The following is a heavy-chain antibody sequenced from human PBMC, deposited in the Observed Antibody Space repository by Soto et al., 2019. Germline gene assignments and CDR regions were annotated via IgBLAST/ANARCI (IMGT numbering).Heavy chain of an antibody. CDR1: GGSISSSSYY. J-gene: IGHJ3*02. CDR2: IYYSGST. CDR3: ARHKTVVTAFDI. V-gene: IGHV4-39*01. Sequence: QLQLQESGPGLVKPSETLSLTCTVSGGSISSSSYYWGWIRQPPGKGLEWIGSIYYSGSTYYNPSLKSRVTISVDTSKNQFSLKLSSVTAADTAVYYCARHKTVVTAFDIWGQGTMVTVSS. D-gene: IGHD2-21*02.